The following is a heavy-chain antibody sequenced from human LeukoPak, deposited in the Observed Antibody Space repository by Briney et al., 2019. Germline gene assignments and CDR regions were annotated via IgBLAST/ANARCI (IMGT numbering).Heavy chain of an antibody. D-gene: IGHD5-18*01. V-gene: IGHV3-64*02. Sequence: GGSLRLSCVASGFTFYNYAMHWVRQAPGKGLEYVSAIGGNGDTSYYADSVKGRFAISRDNSKNTVYLQLGSLRTEDMAVYYCATRHEYSYPYWGQGTLVTVSS. CDR2: IGGNGDTS. J-gene: IGHJ4*02. CDR1: GFTFYNYA. CDR3: ATRHEYSYPY.